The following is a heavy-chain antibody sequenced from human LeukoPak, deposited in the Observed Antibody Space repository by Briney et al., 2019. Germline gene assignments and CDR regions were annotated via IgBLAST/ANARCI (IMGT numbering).Heavy chain of an antibody. CDR1: GFTVSSNY. Sequence: GGSLRLSCAASGFTVSSNYMNWVRQAPGKGLEWVSVVYSGGSTYYADSVKGRFTISRHNSKNTLYLQMNSLRAEDTAVYFCARESGGGYYYGMDVWGQGTTVTVSS. CDR3: ARESGGGYYYGMDV. J-gene: IGHJ6*02. D-gene: IGHD2-15*01. CDR2: VYSGGST. V-gene: IGHV3-53*04.